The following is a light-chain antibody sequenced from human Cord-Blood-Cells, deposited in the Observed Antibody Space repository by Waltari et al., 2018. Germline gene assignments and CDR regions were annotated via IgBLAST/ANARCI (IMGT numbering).Light chain of an antibody. CDR1: QSVSSSY. V-gene: IGKV3-20*01. CDR2: GAS. Sequence: VLTQSPGTLSLSPGVRATLSCRDSQSVSSSYLAWYQQKPGQAPSLLLYGASSRATGIPARFIGSRSGTDVTLTISSLETEDFAVYYCQQYGSTPPYSFGQGTKVEIK. CDR3: QQYGSTPPYS. J-gene: IGKJ2*03.